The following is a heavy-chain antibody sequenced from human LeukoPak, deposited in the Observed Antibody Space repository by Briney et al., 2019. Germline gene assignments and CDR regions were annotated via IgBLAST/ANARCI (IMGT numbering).Heavy chain of an antibody. CDR1: GGSISSSSYY. CDR2: LSYTGGT. D-gene: IGHD6-13*01. V-gene: IGHV4-30-4*08. J-gene: IGHJ4*02. Sequence: KPSETLSLTCTVSGGSISSSSYYWGWIRQPPGKGLEWIGYLSYTGGTHYSPSLKSRVTISVDTTKNQFSLNLTSVTAADTAVFFCAIIAASGARTADYWGQGTLVTVSS. CDR3: AIIAASGARTADY.